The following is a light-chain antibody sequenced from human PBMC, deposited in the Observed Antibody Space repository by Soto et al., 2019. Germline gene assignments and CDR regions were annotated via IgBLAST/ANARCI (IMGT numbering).Light chain of an antibody. CDR3: QQYIRWPLT. CDR1: RDVSSK. J-gene: IGKJ4*01. Sequence: EMVVTQSPAPLSVSPGERVTLSCRTSRDVSSKLAWYQQKPGQPPSLLIYDASTRATGTPARFSGSGSGTEFTLAVSSLQSEDYALYFCQQYIRWPLTFGRGTKVEIK. CDR2: DAS. V-gene: IGKV3D-15*01.